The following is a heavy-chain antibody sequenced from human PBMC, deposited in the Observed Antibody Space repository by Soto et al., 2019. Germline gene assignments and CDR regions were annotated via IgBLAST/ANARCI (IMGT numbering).Heavy chain of an antibody. D-gene: IGHD3-10*01. CDR2: IRNKANSYTT. Sequence: EVQLVESGGGLVQPGGSLRLSCAASGFTFSDHYMEWVRQAPGKGLEWVGRIRNKANSYTTEYGASVKGRFTISRDDSKNSLSLQMNSLRTEDTAVYCCASAWFGELKYLDYWGQGTLVTVSS. V-gene: IGHV3-72*01. CDR1: GFTFSDHY. CDR3: ASAWFGELKYLDY. J-gene: IGHJ4*02.